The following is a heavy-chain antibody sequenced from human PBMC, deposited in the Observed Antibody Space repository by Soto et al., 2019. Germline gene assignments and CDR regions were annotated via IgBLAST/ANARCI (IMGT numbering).Heavy chain of an antibody. CDR2: IYNNGST. J-gene: IGHJ4*02. CDR1: GGSISTYC. D-gene: IGHD6-19*01. CDR3: ARGLSSSGWYALCY. V-gene: IGHV4-59*01. Sequence: SETLSLTCTVSGGSISTYCWHWIRQPPGKGLEWIGYIYNNGSTNYIPSLKSRVTISLDRSKKQFSLTLNSVTSADTAVYYCARGLSSSGWYALCYWGQGALVTVSS.